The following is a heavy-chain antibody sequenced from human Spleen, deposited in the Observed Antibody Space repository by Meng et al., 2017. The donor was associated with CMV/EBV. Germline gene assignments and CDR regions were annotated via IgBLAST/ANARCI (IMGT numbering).Heavy chain of an antibody. J-gene: IGHJ4*02. V-gene: IGHV3-11*01. Sequence: GESLKISCAASGFTFSDYYMTWIRQAPGKGLEWVSYITSTGGITYYADSVQGRFTISRDNAKNALYLQMNSLRAEDTAVYYCARDRAYYDFWSDPKGDYWGQGALVTVSS. CDR2: ITSTGGIT. CDR3: ARDRAYYDFWSDPKGDY. D-gene: IGHD3-3*01. CDR1: GFTFSDYY.